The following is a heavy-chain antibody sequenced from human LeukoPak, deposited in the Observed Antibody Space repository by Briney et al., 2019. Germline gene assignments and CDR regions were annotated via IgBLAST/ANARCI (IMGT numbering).Heavy chain of an antibody. CDR3: ARDGGLSSNWYFDL. CDR2: ISSSGSTI. Sequence: GGSLRLSCAASGFTFSSYEMNWVRQAPGKGLEWVSYISSSGSTIYYADSVKGRFTISRDNAKNSLYLQMNSLGAEDTAVYYCARDGGLSSNWYFDLWGRGTLVTVSS. D-gene: IGHD2-15*01. V-gene: IGHV3-48*03. J-gene: IGHJ2*01. CDR1: GFTFSSYE.